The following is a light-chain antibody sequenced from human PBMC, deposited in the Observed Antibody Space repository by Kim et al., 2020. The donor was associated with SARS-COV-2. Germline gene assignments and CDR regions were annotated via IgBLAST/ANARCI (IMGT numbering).Light chain of an antibody. Sequence: QQVHRSSHGPSRDGGNSQLFSRSQQPPGTAPKLLIYEVSQRPSGVPDRFPASKSGTAASLTISGLQAEAEADYFCSSYTSRNTGVFGGGAKLTVL. CDR2: EVS. J-gene: IGLJ3*02. V-gene: IGLV2-18*02. CDR3: SSYTSRNTGV. CDR1: SRDGGNSQL.